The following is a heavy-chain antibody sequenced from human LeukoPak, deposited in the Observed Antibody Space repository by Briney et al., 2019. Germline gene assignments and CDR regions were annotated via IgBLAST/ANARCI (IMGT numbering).Heavy chain of an antibody. V-gene: IGHV3-30*01. CDR2: MSGNGIST. CDR1: GFTFSRSS. D-gene: IGHD1-14*01. Sequence: GGSLRLSCAASGFTFSRSSLHWVRQAPGEGLEWVAVMSGNGISTYYADSVKGRFTVSRDISKNTLYLQMNSLQFEDTAVYSCAKEANDHPSNWFDSWGQGTLVTVSS. CDR3: AKEANDHPSNWFDS. J-gene: IGHJ5*01.